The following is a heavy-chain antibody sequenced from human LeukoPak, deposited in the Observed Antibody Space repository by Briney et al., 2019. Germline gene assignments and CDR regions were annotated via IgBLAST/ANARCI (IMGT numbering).Heavy chain of an antibody. D-gene: IGHD5-24*01. V-gene: IGHV4-30-4*01. CDR1: GGSISSDDYY. Sequence: PSQTLSLTCTVSGGSISSDDYYWSWIRQPPGKGLESIGYIYNSGTTYYNPSLKSRVTISIDTSKNQFSLKLSSVTAADTALYYCARAPIITNSWYWFDHWGKETLVPASS. CDR3: ARAPIITNSWYWFDH. J-gene: IGHJ5*02. CDR2: IYNSGTT.